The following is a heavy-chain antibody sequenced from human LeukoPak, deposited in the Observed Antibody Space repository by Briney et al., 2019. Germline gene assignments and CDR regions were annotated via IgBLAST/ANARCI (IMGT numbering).Heavy chain of an antibody. Sequence: GGSLRLSCTDSGFTSTNFWVNWVRQAPGKGPEWVANINKDGRVKQYVGSVRGRFTISRDNAKNSVHLQMNRLRDEDTAIYYYVGEVMGDAFDIWGQGTMVAVSS. CDR1: GFTSTNFW. CDR2: INKDGRVK. V-gene: IGHV3-7*01. J-gene: IGHJ3*02. D-gene: IGHD3-16*01. CDR3: VGEVMGDAFDI.